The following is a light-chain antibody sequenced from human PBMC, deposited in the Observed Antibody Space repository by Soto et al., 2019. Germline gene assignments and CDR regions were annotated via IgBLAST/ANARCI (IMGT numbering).Light chain of an antibody. Sequence: DIPMTQSPSSLSASVGDRVTITCRASQNIRVYLNWYQHKPGKAPKLLIYGASSFQSGVPSRFSGSGSGTDFTLTITSLQPEDSATYYCQQSYTTPWTFGQGTKVEIK. J-gene: IGKJ1*01. CDR2: GAS. CDR3: QQSYTTPWT. CDR1: QNIRVY. V-gene: IGKV1-39*01.